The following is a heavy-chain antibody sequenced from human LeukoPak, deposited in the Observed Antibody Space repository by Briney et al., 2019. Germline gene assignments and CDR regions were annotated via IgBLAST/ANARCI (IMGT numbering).Heavy chain of an antibody. CDR1: GLTFSDFF. V-gene: IGHV3-11*04. Sequence: PGGSLRLSCAASGLTFSDFFLSWLRQVPGKGLEWVAYISGSGTTIFYADSVKGRFTISRDNAKNSLYLQMNSLRAEDTAVYYCARDHGGVLIRGVIDYWGQGTLVTVSS. CDR3: ARDHGGVLIRGVIDY. D-gene: IGHD3-10*01. CDR2: ISGSGTTI. J-gene: IGHJ4*02.